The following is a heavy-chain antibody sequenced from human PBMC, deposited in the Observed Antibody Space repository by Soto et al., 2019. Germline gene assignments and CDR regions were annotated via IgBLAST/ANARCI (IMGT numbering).Heavy chain of an antibody. CDR2: IHSDGTST. CDR3: ASGDRGAFDL. J-gene: IGHJ3*01. D-gene: IGHD3-10*01. CDR1: GFTFDYYW. Sequence: EVQLVESGGGLVQPGESLRLSCAASGFTFDYYWMHWVRQAPGKGLVWVSRIHSDGTSTTYADSVKGRFTISRDNAKNTLSLQMNSLRAEDTAVYYCASGDRGAFDLWGQWTVCTVSS. V-gene: IGHV3-74*01.